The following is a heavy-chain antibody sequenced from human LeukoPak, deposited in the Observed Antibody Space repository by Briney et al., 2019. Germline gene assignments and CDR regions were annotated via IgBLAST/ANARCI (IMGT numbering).Heavy chain of an antibody. J-gene: IGHJ4*02. CDR3: ARYPYSGISGWQAFDY. V-gene: IGHV4-30-4*01. D-gene: IGHD6-19*01. CDR2: IYYSGST. Sequence: SQTLSPTCTVSGGSISSGDYYWSWIRQPPGKGLEWIGYIYYSGSTYYNPSLKSRVTISVDTSKNQFSLKVSSVTAADTAVYYCARYPYSGISGWQAFDYWGQGTLVTVSS. CDR1: GGSISSGDYY.